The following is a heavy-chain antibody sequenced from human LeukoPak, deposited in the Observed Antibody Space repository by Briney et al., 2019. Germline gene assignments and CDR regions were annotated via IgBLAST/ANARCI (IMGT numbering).Heavy chain of an antibody. V-gene: IGHV1-46*01. CDR1: GYTFTSYY. J-gene: IGHJ6*02. CDR3: AKDPRETSYYYYGMDV. D-gene: IGHD1-7*01. Sequence: ASVKVSCKASGYTFTSYYMHWVRQAPGQGLEWMGIINPSGGSTSYAQKFQGRVTMTRDTSTSTVYMELSSLRSEDTAVYYCAKDPRETSYYYYGMDVWGQGTTVTVSS. CDR2: INPSGGST.